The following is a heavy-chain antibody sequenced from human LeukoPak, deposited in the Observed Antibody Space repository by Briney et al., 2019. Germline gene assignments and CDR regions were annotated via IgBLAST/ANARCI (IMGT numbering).Heavy chain of an antibody. V-gene: IGHV3-66*02. Sequence: PGGSLRLSCAASGFTFSTCYMSWVRQAPGKGLEWVSGIYGGGNSYYADSVTGRFTISRDNSRNTLYLQMNSLRGEDTAVHYCARELTVGATIDYWGQGTLVTVSS. CDR2: IYGGGNS. CDR1: GFTFSTCY. D-gene: IGHD1-26*01. J-gene: IGHJ4*02. CDR3: ARELTVGATIDY.